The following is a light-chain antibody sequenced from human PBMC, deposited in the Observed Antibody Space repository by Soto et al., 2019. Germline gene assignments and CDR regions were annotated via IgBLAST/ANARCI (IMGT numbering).Light chain of an antibody. CDR1: NSNIGSNT. CDR3: AAWDDSLNGPV. J-gene: IGLJ3*02. Sequence: QSVLTQPPSASGPPGLRVTISCSGSNSNIGSNTVNWYQQLPGTAPKLLIHSNNQRPSGVPDRFSGSKSGTSASLAITGLQSDDEADYFCAAWDDSLNGPVFGGGTKVTVL. V-gene: IGLV1-44*01. CDR2: SNN.